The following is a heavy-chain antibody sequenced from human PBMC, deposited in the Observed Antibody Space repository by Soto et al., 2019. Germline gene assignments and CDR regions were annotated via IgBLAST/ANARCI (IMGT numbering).Heavy chain of an antibody. V-gene: IGHV3-30*18. CDR2: ISYDGSNK. J-gene: IGHJ4*02. D-gene: IGHD6-6*01. CDR3: TKSSGGSSSVGMDY. CDR1: GFTFSSYG. Sequence: GGSLRLSCAASGFTFSSYGMHWVRQAPGKGLEWVAVISYDGSNKYYADAVKGRFTISRDKSKNTLSLQMTALRVEDSSVYYCTKSSGGSSSVGMDYWGPGTLVTVSS.